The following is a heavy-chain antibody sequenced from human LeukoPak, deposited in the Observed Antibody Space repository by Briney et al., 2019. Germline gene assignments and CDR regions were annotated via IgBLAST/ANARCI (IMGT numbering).Heavy chain of an antibody. J-gene: IGHJ5*02. CDR2: INPNSGGT. CDR1: GYTFTGYY. CDR3: ARPLGSWYLNWFDP. Sequence: ASVKVSCKASGYTFTGYYMRWVRQAPGQGLEWMGWINPNSGGTNYAQKFQGRVTMTRDTSISTAYMELSRLRSDDTAVYYCARPLGSWYLNWFDPWGQGTLVTVSS. V-gene: IGHV1-2*02. D-gene: IGHD6-13*01.